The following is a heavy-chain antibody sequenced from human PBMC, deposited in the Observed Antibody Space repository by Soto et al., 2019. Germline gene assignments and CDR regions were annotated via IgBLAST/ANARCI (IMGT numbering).Heavy chain of an antibody. V-gene: IGHV5-51*01. CDR3: VATYGDYLDY. J-gene: IGHJ4*02. CDR2: IYPDDSDS. D-gene: IGHD4-17*01. Sequence: PXEXLKISCKCSGYXFTTYLLVWVRHMPGKGLEWMAIIYPDDSDSRYSPSFQCHVTISADKSISTAYLKWRSLKASDTAIYYCVATYGDYLDYWGQGTLVTVSS. CDR1: GYXFTTYL.